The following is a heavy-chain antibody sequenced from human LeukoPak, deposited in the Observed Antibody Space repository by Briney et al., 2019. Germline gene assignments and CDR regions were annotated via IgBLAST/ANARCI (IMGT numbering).Heavy chain of an antibody. J-gene: IGHJ3*02. CDR1: GGSISSSSYY. CDR2: IYYSGST. D-gene: IGHD1-26*01. Sequence: SETLSLTCTVSGGSISSSSYYWGWIRQPPGKGLEWIGSIYYSGSTYYNPSLKSRVTISVDTSKNQFSLKLSSVTAADTAVYYCAREDSGSYGDTFDIWGQGTMVTVSS. CDR3: AREDSGSYGDTFDI. V-gene: IGHV4-39*07.